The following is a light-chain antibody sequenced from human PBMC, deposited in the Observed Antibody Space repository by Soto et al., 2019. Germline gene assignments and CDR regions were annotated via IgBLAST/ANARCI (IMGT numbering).Light chain of an antibody. CDR3: QVWDRSTGV. J-gene: IGLJ2*01. V-gene: IGLV3-9*01. CDR1: NIGSKN. Sequence: SSELTQPLSVSVALGQTARITCGGNNIGSKNVHWYQQKPGQAPVLVIYRDTNRPSGIPERFSGSNSGNTATLTISRAQGGDEADYFCQVWDRSTGVFGGGTQLTVL. CDR2: RDT.